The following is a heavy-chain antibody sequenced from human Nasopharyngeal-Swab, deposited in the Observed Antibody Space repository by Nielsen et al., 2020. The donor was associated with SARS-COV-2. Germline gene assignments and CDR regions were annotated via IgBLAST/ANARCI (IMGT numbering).Heavy chain of an antibody. V-gene: IGHV3-7*01. D-gene: IGHD2-8*01. CDR1: GFTFSSHA. Sequence: GGSLRLSCVASGFTFSSHAMSWVRQAPGKGLEWVSNIKQDGSEQFYADSVKGRFTISRDNAKNSLYLQMDSLRADDTAVYYCAREAYYNAVDYWGQGTLVTVSS. CDR3: AREAYYNAVDY. J-gene: IGHJ4*02. CDR2: IKQDGSEQ.